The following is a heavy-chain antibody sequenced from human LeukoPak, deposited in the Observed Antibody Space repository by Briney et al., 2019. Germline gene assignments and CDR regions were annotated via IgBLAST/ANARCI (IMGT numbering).Heavy chain of an antibody. D-gene: IGHD1-26*01. Sequence: GGSLRLSCKASGLRFSSYAMHWVRQAPGKGLEWVSYISSSGSTIYYADSVKGRFTISRDNAKNSLYLQMNSLRAEDTAVYYCARERVGAINCWGQETLVTVSS. CDR2: ISSSGSTI. CDR3: ARERVGAINC. J-gene: IGHJ4*02. V-gene: IGHV3-48*03. CDR1: GLRFSSYA.